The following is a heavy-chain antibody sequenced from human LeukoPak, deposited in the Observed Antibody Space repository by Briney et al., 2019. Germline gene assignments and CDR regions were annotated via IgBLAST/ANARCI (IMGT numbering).Heavy chain of an antibody. CDR2: INHSGST. J-gene: IGHJ4*02. CDR1: GGSISGYY. V-gene: IGHV4-34*01. D-gene: IGHD6-19*01. CDR3: ARDRIAVAATETSFDY. Sequence: SETLSLTCAVYGGSISGYYWSWIRQPPGKGLEWIGEINHSGSTNYNPSLKSRVTISVDTSKNQFSLKLSSVTAADTAVYYCARDRIAVAATETSFDYWGQGTLVTVSS.